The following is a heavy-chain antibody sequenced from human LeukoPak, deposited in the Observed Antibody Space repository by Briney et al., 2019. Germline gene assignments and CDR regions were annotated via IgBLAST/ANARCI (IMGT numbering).Heavy chain of an antibody. Sequence: SETLSLTCAVYGGSFSGYYWSWIRQPPGKGLEWIGEINHSGSTNYNPSLKSRVTISVDTSKNQFSLKLSSVTAADTAVYYCAAEVDMTTVTTGRRPFDYWGQGTLATVSS. CDR3: AAEVDMTTVTTGRRPFDY. CDR2: INHSGST. V-gene: IGHV4-34*01. CDR1: GGSFSGYY. D-gene: IGHD4-17*01. J-gene: IGHJ4*02.